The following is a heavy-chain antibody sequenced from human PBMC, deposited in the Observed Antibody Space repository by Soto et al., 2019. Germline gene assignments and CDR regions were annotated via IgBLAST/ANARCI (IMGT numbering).Heavy chain of an antibody. CDR1: GYTFTSYG. Sequence: ASVKVSRKASGYTFTSYGISWVRQAPGQGLEWMGWISAYNGNTNYAQKLQGRVTMTTDTSTSTAYMELRSLRSDDTAVYYCARDHYYDSSGNFDYWGQGTLVTVSS. CDR2: ISAYNGNT. J-gene: IGHJ4*02. D-gene: IGHD3-22*01. CDR3: ARDHYYDSSGNFDY. V-gene: IGHV1-18*01.